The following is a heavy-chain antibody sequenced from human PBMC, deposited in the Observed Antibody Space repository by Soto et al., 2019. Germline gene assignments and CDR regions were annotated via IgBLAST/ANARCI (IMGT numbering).Heavy chain of an antibody. Sequence: PSETLSLTCTVSGGSISSGGYYWSWIRQHPGKGLEWIGYIYYSGSTYYNPSLKSRVTISVDTSKNQFSLKLSSVTAADTAVYYCARTRDVYYYCGMDVWGQGTTVTVSS. J-gene: IGHJ6*02. CDR1: GGSISSGGYY. CDR3: ARTRDVYYYCGMDV. D-gene: IGHD2-2*01. CDR2: IYYSGST. V-gene: IGHV4-31*02.